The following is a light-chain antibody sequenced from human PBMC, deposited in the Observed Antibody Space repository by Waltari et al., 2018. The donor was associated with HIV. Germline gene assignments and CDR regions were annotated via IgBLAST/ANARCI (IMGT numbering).Light chain of an antibody. CDR3: CSYAGMYTWV. CDR2: DVS. J-gene: IGLJ3*02. CDR1: SSDVGSYNY. Sequence: QSSLTQPRSVSGSPGQSVTISCSGTSSDVGSYNYVSWYQQHPGKAPKVMIYDVSKRPSGVPVRFSGSKSGETASLTISGLQAEDEADYYCCSYAGMYTWVFGGGTKLTVL. V-gene: IGLV2-11*01.